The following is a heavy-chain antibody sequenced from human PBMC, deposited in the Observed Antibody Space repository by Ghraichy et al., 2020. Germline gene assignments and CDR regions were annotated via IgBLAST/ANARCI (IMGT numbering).Heavy chain of an antibody. CDR1: GFSFSASA. V-gene: IGHV3-73*01. CDR3: TRLALNSGDSY. CDR2: IRIKANFYAT. J-gene: IGHJ4*02. D-gene: IGHD4-23*01. Sequence: LTCAASGFSFSASAMHWVRQASGKGLEWVGRIRIKANFYATEYAASVKGRFTISRDDSKNTAYLQMNSLKTEDTAVYYCTRLALNSGDSYWGQGTLVTVSS.